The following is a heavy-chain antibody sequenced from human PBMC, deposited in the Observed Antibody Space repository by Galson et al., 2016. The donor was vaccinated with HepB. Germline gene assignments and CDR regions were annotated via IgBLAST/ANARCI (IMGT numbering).Heavy chain of an antibody. J-gene: IGHJ4*02. CDR1: GFLFRGYG. Sequence: SLRLSCAGSGFLFRGYGMHWVRQAPGKGLEWVAADSMDGRRKFSSDSVRGRFTISRDNSNNMLFLQMDSLRPDDTAVYYCAKRHEFCPPVGCSVDYWGQGTLVSVSS. CDR3: AKRHEFCPPVGCSVDY. V-gene: IGHV3-30*18. D-gene: IGHD3-10*02. CDR2: DSMDGRRK.